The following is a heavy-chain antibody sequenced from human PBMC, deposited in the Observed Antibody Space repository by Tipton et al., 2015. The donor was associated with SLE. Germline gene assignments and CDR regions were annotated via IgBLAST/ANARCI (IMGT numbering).Heavy chain of an antibody. J-gene: IGHJ3*02. CDR3: ARDSIGYMTTVTTPGAFDI. CDR2: IYYSGST. V-gene: IGHV4-39*07. CDR1: GGSISSSSYY. Sequence: TLSLTCTVSGGSISSSSYYWGWIRQPPGKGLEWIGSIYYSGSTNYNPSLKSRVTISVDTSKNQFSLKLSSVTAADTAVYYCARDSIGYMTTVTTPGAFDIWGQGTMVTVSS. D-gene: IGHD4-17*01.